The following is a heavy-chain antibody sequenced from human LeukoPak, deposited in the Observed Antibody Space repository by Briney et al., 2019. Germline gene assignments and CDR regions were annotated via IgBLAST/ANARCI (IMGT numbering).Heavy chain of an antibody. CDR1: GGSISSYY. Sequence: SETLSLTCTVSGGSISSYYWSWIRQPPGKGLEWIGYIYYSGSTNYNPSLKSRVTISVDTSKNQFSLKLSSVTAADTAVYYCARGLGYFDYWGQGTLVTVSS. J-gene: IGHJ4*02. V-gene: IGHV4-59*01. CDR2: IYYSGST. D-gene: IGHD3-22*01. CDR3: ARGLGYFDY.